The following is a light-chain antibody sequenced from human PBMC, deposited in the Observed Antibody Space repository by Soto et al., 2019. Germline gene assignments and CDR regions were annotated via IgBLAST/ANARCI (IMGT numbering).Light chain of an antibody. CDR1: QSISSY. CDR2: AAS. Sequence: DIQMTQSTSSLSASVGDRVTITFRASQSISSYLNWYQQNPGKAPKLLIYAASSLQSGVPSRFSGSGSGTDFTLTISSLQPEDFATYYCQQSYSTSITFGQGTRLEIK. CDR3: QQSYSTSIT. V-gene: IGKV1-39*01. J-gene: IGKJ5*01.